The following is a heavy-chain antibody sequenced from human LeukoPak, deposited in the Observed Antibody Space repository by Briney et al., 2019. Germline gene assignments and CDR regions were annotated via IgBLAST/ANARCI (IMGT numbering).Heavy chain of an antibody. J-gene: IGHJ4*02. V-gene: IGHV1-8*01. CDR1: GYTFTSYD. Sequence: ASVNVSCKASGYTFTSYDINWVRQATGQGLEWMGYMNPNSGYTVYAQKFQGRVTMTRNISISTAYMELSSLRSEDTAVYYCAKVPRELTGKWGQGTLVTVSS. CDR3: AKVPRELTGK. D-gene: IGHD7-27*01. CDR2: MNPNSGYT.